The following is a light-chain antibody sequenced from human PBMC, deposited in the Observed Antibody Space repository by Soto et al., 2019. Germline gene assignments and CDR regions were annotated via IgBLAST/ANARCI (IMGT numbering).Light chain of an antibody. CDR3: QQYGISPPYT. Sequence: EIVLTQSPDTLSLSPGERATLSCRASQSVNNNYLAWYQEKAGQAPRLLIYGASSRATGIPDRFSGSGSGTDFTLTISRLEPEDSAVYYWQQYGISPPYTFGQGTKLEI. CDR2: GAS. V-gene: IGKV3-20*01. J-gene: IGKJ2*01. CDR1: QSVNNNY.